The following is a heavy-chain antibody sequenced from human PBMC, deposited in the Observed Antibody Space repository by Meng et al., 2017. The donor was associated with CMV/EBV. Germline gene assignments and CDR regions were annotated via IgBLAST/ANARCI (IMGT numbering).Heavy chain of an antibody. CDR1: GFTVSSNY. V-gene: IGHV3-66*02. D-gene: IGHD3-3*01. Sequence: ESLKISCAASGFTVSSNYMSWVRQSPGKWLEWVSVIYSGGSTYYADSVNGRFTISRDNSKNTLYLQMNSLRAEDTAVYYCASRSVRITIFGVAHDAFDIWGQGTMVTVSS. CDR2: IYSGGST. J-gene: IGHJ3*02. CDR3: ASRSVRITIFGVAHDAFDI.